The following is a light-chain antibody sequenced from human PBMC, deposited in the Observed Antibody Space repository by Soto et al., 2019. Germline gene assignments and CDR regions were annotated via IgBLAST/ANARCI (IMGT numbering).Light chain of an antibody. V-gene: IGKV3-20*01. CDR2: DAS. Sequence: EFVLTQSPGTLSLSPGERATRSCRASQTVRNNYLAWYQHKPGQAPRLLIYDASSRATGIPDRFSGGGSGTDFTLTISRLEPEDFAVYYCQQVSSYPLTFGGGTKVEIK. CDR1: QTVRNNY. CDR3: QQVSSYPLT. J-gene: IGKJ4*01.